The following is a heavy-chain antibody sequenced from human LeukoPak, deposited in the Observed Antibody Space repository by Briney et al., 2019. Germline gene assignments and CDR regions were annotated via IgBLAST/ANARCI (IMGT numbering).Heavy chain of an antibody. V-gene: IGHV3-21*01. Sequence: GGSLRLSCAASGFTFSSYSMNWVRQAPGKGLEWVSSISSSSSYIYYADSVKGRFTISRDNAKNSLYLQMSSLRAEDTAVYYCARGVGYDFWSGYLNWGQGTLVTVSS. CDR2: ISSSSSYI. D-gene: IGHD3-3*01. CDR1: GFTFSSYS. CDR3: ARGVGYDFWSGYLN. J-gene: IGHJ4*02.